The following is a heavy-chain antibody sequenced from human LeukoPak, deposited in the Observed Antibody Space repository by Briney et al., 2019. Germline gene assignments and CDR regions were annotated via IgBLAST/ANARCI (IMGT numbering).Heavy chain of an antibody. Sequence: SETLSLTCAVSGGSISSSNWWSWVRQPPGKGLEWIGEIYHSGSTNYNPSFKSRVTISVDKSKNQFSLKLSSVTAADTAVYYCARVAYCGGDCGNWFDPWGQGTLVTVSS. V-gene: IGHV4-4*02. D-gene: IGHD2-21*02. J-gene: IGHJ5*02. CDR1: GGSISSSNW. CDR2: IYHSGST. CDR3: ARVAYCGGDCGNWFDP.